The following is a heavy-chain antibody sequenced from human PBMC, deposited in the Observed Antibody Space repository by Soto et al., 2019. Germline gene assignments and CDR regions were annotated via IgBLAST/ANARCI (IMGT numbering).Heavy chain of an antibody. D-gene: IGHD6-13*01. J-gene: IGHJ5*02. CDR3: AIRGNSLSWYWFGP. CDR1: GLSFCVSA. CDR2: LANSATTT. Sequence: HWGSIGICCSASGLSFCVSAMTGVLKAPGKGLEWVSTLANSATTTYYADSVQGRFTVSTDKSKNTVYLQMQSLGAEDTAVYYCAIRGNSLSWYWFGPWGQGTLVTVSS. V-gene: IGHV3-23*01.